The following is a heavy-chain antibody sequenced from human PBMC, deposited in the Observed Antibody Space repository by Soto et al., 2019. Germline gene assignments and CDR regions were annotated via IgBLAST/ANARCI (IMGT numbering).Heavy chain of an antibody. J-gene: IGHJ6*02. D-gene: IGHD2-2*01. CDR3: ARPDIVLVPAAATSSSMYYYYGMDV. CDR1: GGTFSSYA. V-gene: IGHV1-69*13. Sequence: SVNVFCKASGGTFSSYAISWVRQAPGQGLEWMGGIIPIFGTANYAQKFQGRVTITADESTSTAYMELSSLRSEDTAVYYCARPDIVLVPAAATSSSMYYYYGMDVWGQGTTVTVSS. CDR2: IIPIFGTA.